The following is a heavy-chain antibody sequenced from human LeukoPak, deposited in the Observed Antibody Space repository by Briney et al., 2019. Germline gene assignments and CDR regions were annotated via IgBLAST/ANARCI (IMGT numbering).Heavy chain of an antibody. CDR3: ARTTTVTAYYFDS. J-gene: IGHJ4*02. CDR2: IYHSGST. CDR1: GGSISSGVYY. Sequence: SETLSLTCTVSGGSISSGVYYWHWIRQPPGKGLEWIGYIYHSGSTFYTPSLKSRVTISVDMSKNQFSLTLSSVTVADTAVYYCARTTTVTAYYFDSWGQGTLVTVSS. D-gene: IGHD4-17*01. V-gene: IGHV4-30-2*01.